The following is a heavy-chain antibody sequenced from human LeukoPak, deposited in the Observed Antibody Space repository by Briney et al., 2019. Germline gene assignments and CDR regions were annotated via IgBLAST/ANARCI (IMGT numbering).Heavy chain of an antibody. D-gene: IGHD3-10*01. CDR2: IYTSGST. CDR3: ARASLIYYGSGSYLGSNRFAP. CDR1: GGSISSYY. V-gene: IGHV4-4*07. Sequence: SETLSLTCSVSGGSISSYYWSGIRQPAGKGLEWIGRIYTSGSTDYNPSLKSRVTMSVYPSKNPFSLNLSSVTAADTAVYYCARASLIYYGSGSYLGSNRFAPWGQGHLVTVSS. J-gene: IGHJ5*02.